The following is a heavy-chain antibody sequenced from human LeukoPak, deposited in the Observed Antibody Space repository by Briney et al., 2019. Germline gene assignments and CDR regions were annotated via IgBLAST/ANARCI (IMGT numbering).Heavy chain of an antibody. D-gene: IGHD3-22*01. CDR2: IYYSGDT. V-gene: IGHV4-59*01. CDR1: GGSISSYY. CDR3: ALAGNYYGGSGRAIDY. Sequence: SETPSLTCIVSGGSISSYYWSWIRQSPGKGLEWIGYIYYSGDTNYNPSLKSRVTISRDMSKNQFSLKLSSVTAADTAVYYCALAGNYYGGSGRAIDYWGQGALVSVSS. J-gene: IGHJ4*02.